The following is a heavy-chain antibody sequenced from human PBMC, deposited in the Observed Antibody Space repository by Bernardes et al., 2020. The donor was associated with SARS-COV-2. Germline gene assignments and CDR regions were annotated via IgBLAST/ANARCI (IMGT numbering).Heavy chain of an antibody. CDR1: GFTFSNYA. CDR3: ARWSGSSGWFYFDY. D-gene: IGHD6-19*01. J-gene: IGHJ4*02. CDR2: ISGSGGST. V-gene: IGHV3-23*01. Sequence: GGSLRLSCAASGFTFSNYAMSWVRQAPGKGLEWVSAISGSGGSTYYADSVKGRFTISRDNSKNTLYLQMNSLRADDTAVYYCARWSGSSGWFYFDYWGQGSLVTVSS.